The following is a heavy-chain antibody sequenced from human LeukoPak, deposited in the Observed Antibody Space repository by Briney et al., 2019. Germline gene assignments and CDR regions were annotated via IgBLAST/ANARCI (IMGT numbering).Heavy chain of an antibody. CDR2: IYFGGRT. CDR1: GASIGRYY. J-gene: IGHJ6*02. Sequence: WQSLSLTCTASGASIGRYYWSWVRQPPGEGLEWHGYIYFGGRTNYNPSLKSRVTISVDTSTNQISLKLSSVTAADTAVYYCARQLTYYYDSSGYPYYYYGMDVWGQGTTVTVSS. D-gene: IGHD3-22*01. V-gene: IGHV4-59*08. CDR3: ARQLTYYYDSSGYPYYYYGMDV.